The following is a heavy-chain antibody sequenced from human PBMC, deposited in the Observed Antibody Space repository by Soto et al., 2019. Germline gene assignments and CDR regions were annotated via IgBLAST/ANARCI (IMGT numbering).Heavy chain of an antibody. CDR3: ARGSEPAYSSWYVNGDY. Sequence: ASVKVSCKASGYTFTSYAIHWVRQAPGQRLEWMGWINAGNGNTKYSQKFQGGVTITRDTSASTAYMELSSLRSEDTAVYYCARGSEPAYSSWYVNGDYWGQGTLVTVSS. J-gene: IGHJ4*02. D-gene: IGHD6-13*01. CDR2: INAGNGNT. CDR1: GYTFTSYA. V-gene: IGHV1-3*01.